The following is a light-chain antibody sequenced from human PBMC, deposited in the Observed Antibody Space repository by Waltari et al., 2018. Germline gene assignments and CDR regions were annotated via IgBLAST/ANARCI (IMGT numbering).Light chain of an antibody. J-gene: IGLJ3*02. CDR1: SSDVGTYKF. V-gene: IGLV2-23*02. Sequence: QSALTQPASVSGSPGQSITISCTGSSSDVGTYKFVSWYQQHPGKAPKLMIYEINQRPSGISNRLSGSKFGNTAVLTISGLQTDDEADYYCCSYVTGDTWVFGGGTRLTVL. CDR2: EIN. CDR3: CSYVTGDTWV.